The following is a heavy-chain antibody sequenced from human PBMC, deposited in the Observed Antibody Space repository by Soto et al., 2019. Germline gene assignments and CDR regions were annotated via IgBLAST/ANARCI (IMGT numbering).Heavy chain of an antibody. CDR1: GGSISSYY. V-gene: IGHV4-59*08. Sequence: SETLSLTCTVSGGSISSYYWSWIRQPPGKGLEWIGYIYYSGSTNYNPSLKSRVTISVDTSKNQFSLKLSSVTAADTAVYYCARLSIAARDNWLDPWGQGTLVTVSS. CDR3: ARLSIAARDNWLDP. D-gene: IGHD6-6*01. CDR2: IYYSGST. J-gene: IGHJ5*02.